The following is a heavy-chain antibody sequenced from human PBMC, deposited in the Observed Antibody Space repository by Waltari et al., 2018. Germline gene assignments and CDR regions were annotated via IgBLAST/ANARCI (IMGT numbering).Heavy chain of an antibody. CDR2: IYYSGST. CDR3: ARGYYYYYMDV. J-gene: IGHJ6*03. Sequence: QVQLQESGPGLVKPSETLSLTCTVSGGSISSYYWSWIRQPPGKGLEWIGYIYYSGSTNYNPSLKSRVTISVDTSKNQFSLKLSSVTAADTAVYYCARGYYYYYMDVWGKGTTVTVSS. V-gene: IGHV4-59*01. CDR1: GGSISSYY.